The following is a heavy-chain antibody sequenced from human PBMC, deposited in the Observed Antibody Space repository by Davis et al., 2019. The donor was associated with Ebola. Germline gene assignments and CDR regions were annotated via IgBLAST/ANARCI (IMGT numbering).Heavy chain of an antibody. CDR3: ARGLDSNGWEEGGYFDY. D-gene: IGHD6-19*01. J-gene: IGHJ4*02. Sequence: GGSLRLSCAASGFTFSDHYMDWVRQAPGKGLEWVGRTRNKANSYTTEYAASVKGRFTISRDDSKNSLYLQMNSLRDEDTAVYYCARGLDSNGWEEGGYFDYWGQGTLVTVSS. CDR1: GFTFSDHY. CDR2: TRNKANSYTT. V-gene: IGHV3-72*01.